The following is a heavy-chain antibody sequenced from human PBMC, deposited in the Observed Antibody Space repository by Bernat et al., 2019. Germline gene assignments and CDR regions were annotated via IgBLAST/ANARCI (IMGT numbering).Heavy chain of an antibody. CDR2: ISYDGSNK. D-gene: IGHD6-19*01. CDR1: GFTFSSYA. CDR3: AREGSSGWYVGSYYYYGMDV. J-gene: IGHJ6*02. Sequence: QVQLVESGGGVVQPGRSLRLSCAASGFTFSSYAMHWVCQAPVKGLEWVAVISYDGSNKYCADSVKGRFTIYRDHSKNTLYLQMNRLGAEDAAVYYCAREGSSGWYVGSYYYYGMDVWGQGTTVTVSS. V-gene: IGHV3-30-3*01.